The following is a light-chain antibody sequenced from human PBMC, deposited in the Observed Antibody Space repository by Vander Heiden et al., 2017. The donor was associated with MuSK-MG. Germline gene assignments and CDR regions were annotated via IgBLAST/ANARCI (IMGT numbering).Light chain of an antibody. Sequence: QSALTQPASVSGSPGQSLTISCTGTSSDVGGYNYVSWYQQHPGKAPNLMIYEVSNRPSGVSNRFAGSKSGNTASLTISGLQAEDEADYYCSSYTSSSTLYVFGTGTKVTGL. CDR1: SSDVGGYNY. CDR2: EVS. V-gene: IGLV2-14*01. CDR3: SSYTSSSTLYV. J-gene: IGLJ1*01.